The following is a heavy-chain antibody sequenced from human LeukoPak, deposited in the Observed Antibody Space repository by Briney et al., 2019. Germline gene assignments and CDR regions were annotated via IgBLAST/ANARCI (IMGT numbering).Heavy chain of an antibody. J-gene: IGHJ3*01. Sequence: GGSLRLSCAASGFTFSSYGMHWVRQAPGKGLEWVAAIWYDGSNTYYADSVKGRFTISRDNSKNTVYLQLNSLRAEDTAVHYCARVLSALRNDSFDVWGQGTMVTVSS. CDR3: ARVLSALRNDSFDV. CDR2: IWYDGSNT. CDR1: GFTFSSYG. V-gene: IGHV3-33*01.